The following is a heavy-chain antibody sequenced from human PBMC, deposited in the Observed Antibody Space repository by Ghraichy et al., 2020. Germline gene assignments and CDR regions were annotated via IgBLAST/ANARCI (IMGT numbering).Heavy chain of an antibody. J-gene: IGHJ4*02. D-gene: IGHD2-2*01. CDR2: MYPGDSDT. Sequence: GGSLRLSCKGSGYTFTTYWIGWVRQMPGKGLEWMGIMYPGDSDTRYSPSFQGQVTLSADKSISTAYLQWSSLKASDTAMYYCARRYCTATSCSFDSWGQGTLVTVSS. CDR3: ARRYCTATSCSFDS. V-gene: IGHV5-51*01. CDR1: GYTFTTYW.